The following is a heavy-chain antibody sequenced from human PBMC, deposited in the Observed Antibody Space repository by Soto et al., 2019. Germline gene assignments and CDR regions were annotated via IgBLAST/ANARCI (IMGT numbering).Heavy chain of an antibody. V-gene: IGHV1-3*01. D-gene: IGHD6-13*01. J-gene: IGHJ4*02. Sequence: ASMKGSCQGSGYSXTIYAMHLVRQAPGRRLEWMGWINAGNGNTKYSQKFQGRVTITRDTSASTAYMELSSLRSGDTAVYYCARDVAAADYWGQGTLVTVSS. CDR1: GYSXTIYA. CDR2: INAGNGNT. CDR3: ARDVAAADY.